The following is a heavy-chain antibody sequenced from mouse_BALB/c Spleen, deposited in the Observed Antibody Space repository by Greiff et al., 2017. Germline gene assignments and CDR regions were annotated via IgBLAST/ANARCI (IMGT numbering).Heavy chain of an antibody. D-gene: IGHD2-10*02. Sequence: QVQLKESGPGLVAPSQSLSITCTVSGFSLTSYGVHWVRQPPGKGLEWLGVIWAGGSTNYNSALMSRLSISKDNSKSQVFLKLNSLQTDDTAMYYCARDQGYDYDAMDYWGQGTSVTVSS. CDR2: IWAGGST. CDR1: GFSLTSYG. CDR3: ARDQGYDYDAMDY. V-gene: IGHV2-9*02. J-gene: IGHJ4*01.